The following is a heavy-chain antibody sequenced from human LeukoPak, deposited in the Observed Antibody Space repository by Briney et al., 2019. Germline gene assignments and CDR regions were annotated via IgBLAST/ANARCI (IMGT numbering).Heavy chain of an antibody. J-gene: IGHJ4*02. CDR1: GFTFGDYG. Sequence: GWSLRISCAASGFTFGDYGMSWVRQAPGKGLYWVSGIDWSGGNTGYADSVRGRFTTSRDNAKNSLYLQMNSLGAEDTALYSCARDVDRYCSGRSCAPPDYWGQGTLVAVSS. CDR2: IDWSGGNT. V-gene: IGHV3-20*04. CDR3: ARDVDRYCSGRSCAPPDY. D-gene: IGHD2-15*01.